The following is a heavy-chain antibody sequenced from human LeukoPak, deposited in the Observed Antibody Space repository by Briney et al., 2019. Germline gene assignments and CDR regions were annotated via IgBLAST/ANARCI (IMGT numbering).Heavy chain of an antibody. D-gene: IGHD3-16*01. CDR1: GFNFGTHW. CDR2: IKRDGSEK. Sequence: GGSLRLSCAASGFNFGTHWMTWVRQAPGKGLECVATIKRDGSEKYYVDSVKGRFTISRDSAKNLLYLQMNSLRAEDTAVYYCGTGGGFDFWAREPLFTFSS. V-gene: IGHV3-7*01. CDR3: GTGGGFDF. J-gene: IGHJ4*02.